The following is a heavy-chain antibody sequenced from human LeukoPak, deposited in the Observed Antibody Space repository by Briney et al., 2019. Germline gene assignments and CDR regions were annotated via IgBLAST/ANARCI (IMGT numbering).Heavy chain of an antibody. J-gene: IGHJ6*03. V-gene: IGHV4-4*09. D-gene: IGHD6-13*01. Sequence: YTSASTNYTPSLKSRVTISVDTSKNQFSLKLSSVTAADTAVYYCARQVAAAGIYYYYYMYVWGKGTTVTVSS. CDR2: YTSAST. CDR3: ARQVAAAGIYYYYYMYV.